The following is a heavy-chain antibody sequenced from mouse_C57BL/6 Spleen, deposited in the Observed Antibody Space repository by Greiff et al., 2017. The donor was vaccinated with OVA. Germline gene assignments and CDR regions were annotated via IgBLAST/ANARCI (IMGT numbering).Heavy chain of an antibody. V-gene: IGHV3-6*01. CDR2: ISYDGSN. CDR3: ARGGGSYYAMDY. CDR1: GYSITSGYY. J-gene: IGHJ4*01. Sequence: EVQLQESGPGLVKPSQSLSLTCSVTGYSITSGYYWNWIRQFPGNKLEWMGYISYDGSNNYNPSLKNRISITRDTSKNQFFLKLNSVTTEDTATYYCARGGGSYYAMDYWGQGTSVTVSS.